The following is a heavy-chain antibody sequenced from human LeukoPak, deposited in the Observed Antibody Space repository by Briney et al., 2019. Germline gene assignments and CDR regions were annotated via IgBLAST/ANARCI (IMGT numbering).Heavy chain of an antibody. Sequence: GGSLRLSCAASGFTFDDYTMHWVRQAPGKGLEWVSLISWDGGSTKYVDSVKARFTISRDNSKNSLYLQMNSLRTEDTALYYCAKVYSYGSRGYFGLWGRGTLVTVSS. CDR2: ISWDGGST. D-gene: IGHD5-18*01. V-gene: IGHV3-43*01. J-gene: IGHJ2*01. CDR3: AKVYSYGSRGYFGL. CDR1: GFTFDDYT.